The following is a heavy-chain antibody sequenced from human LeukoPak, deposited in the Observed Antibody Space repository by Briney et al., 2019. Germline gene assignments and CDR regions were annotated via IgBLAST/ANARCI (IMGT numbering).Heavy chain of an antibody. CDR2: IYYSGST. CDR1: GGSISSSSYY. V-gene: IGHV4-39*07. CDR3: AKGAGGFSYYNWFDP. D-gene: IGHD5-18*01. J-gene: IGHJ5*02. Sequence: KPSETLSLTCTVSGGSISSSSYYWGWIRQPPGKGLEWIGSIYYSGSTHYNPSLKSRVTISVDTSKNQFSLKLSSVTAADTAVYYCAKGAGGFSYYNWFDPWGQGTLVTVSS.